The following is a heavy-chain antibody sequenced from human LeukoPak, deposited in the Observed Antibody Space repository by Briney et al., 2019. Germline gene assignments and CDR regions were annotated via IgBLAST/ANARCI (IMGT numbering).Heavy chain of an antibody. CDR2: ISSSGSTI. V-gene: IGHV3-48*03. J-gene: IGHJ4*02. D-gene: IGHD1-26*01. CDR3: ARAVGATDSLDY. Sequence: PGGSLRLSCAASGFTSSTYEMNWVRQAPGKGLEWVSYISSSGSTIYYADSVKGRFTISRDNAKSSLYLQMNSLRAEDMAIYFCARAVGATDSLDYWGQGTLVTVSS. CDR1: GFTSSTYE.